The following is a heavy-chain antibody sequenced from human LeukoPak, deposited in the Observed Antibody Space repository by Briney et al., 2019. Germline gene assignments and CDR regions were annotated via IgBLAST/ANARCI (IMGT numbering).Heavy chain of an antibody. CDR3: ARGSGTSWYDY. D-gene: IGHD6-13*01. J-gene: IGHJ4*02. CDR2: MNTNTGDT. CDR1: GYTFTANY. V-gene: IGHV1-2*04. Sequence: ASVKVSCKASGYTFTANYMHWVRQAPGQGLEWMGWMNTNTGDTYNVQKFQGCVTMTRDTSITTAYMELSRLTLDDTAVYYCARGSGTSWYDYWGQGTLVTASS.